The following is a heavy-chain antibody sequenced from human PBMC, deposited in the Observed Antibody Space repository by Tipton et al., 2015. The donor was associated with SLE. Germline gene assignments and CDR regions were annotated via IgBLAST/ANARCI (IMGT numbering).Heavy chain of an antibody. J-gene: IGHJ3*02. Sequence: SLRLSCVASGFTFSDYEMNWVRQAPGKGLEWVSYISESGSSIYYADSVRGRFTISRDNAKNSLYLQMNSLRAEDTAVYYCARGAKTEEDAFDIWGQGTMVTVSS. CDR2: ISESGSSI. CDR3: ARGAKTEEDAFDI. CDR1: GFTFSDYE. V-gene: IGHV3-48*03.